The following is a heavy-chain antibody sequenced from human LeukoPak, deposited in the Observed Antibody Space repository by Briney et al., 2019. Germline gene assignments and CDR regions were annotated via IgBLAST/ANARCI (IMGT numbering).Heavy chain of an antibody. CDR1: GFTFSSYA. V-gene: IGHV3-23*01. D-gene: IGHD3-16*01. Sequence: GGPLRLSCAASGFTFSSYAMSWVRQAPGKGLEWVSAISGSGGSTYYADSVKGRFTISRDNPRDTLYLQMNSLRAEDTAVYYCAKGYYDYVWGSYYFDYWGQGTLVTVSS. J-gene: IGHJ4*02. CDR3: AKGYYDYVWGSYYFDY. CDR2: ISGSGGST.